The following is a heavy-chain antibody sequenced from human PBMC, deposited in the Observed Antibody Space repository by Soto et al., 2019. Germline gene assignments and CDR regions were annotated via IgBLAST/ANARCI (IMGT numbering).Heavy chain of an antibody. J-gene: IGHJ4*02. CDR2: IFPSGTT. CDR1: VGSLSGATYS. V-gene: IGHV4-30-2*01. Sequence: TCGVSVGSLSGATYSWNWFRQPPGKGLEWIGYIFPSGTTYYNPSLKSRVTISIDVSKNQFSLSLRSLTAADTAVYYCARSREFDYWSQGTLVTVSS. CDR3: ARSREFDY.